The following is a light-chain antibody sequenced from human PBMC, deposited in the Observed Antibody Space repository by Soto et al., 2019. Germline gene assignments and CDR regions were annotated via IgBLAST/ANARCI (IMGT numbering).Light chain of an antibody. CDR3: SSYTISSTRVV. J-gene: IGLJ2*01. Sequence: QSALTKPASVSGSPGQSITISCTGTSSDVGGYNYVSWYQQHPGKAPKLMIYDVSNRPSGVSNRFSGSKSGNTASLTISGLQAEDEDDYYCSSYTISSTRVVFGGGTKVTVL. CDR1: SSDVGGYNY. V-gene: IGLV2-14*01. CDR2: DVS.